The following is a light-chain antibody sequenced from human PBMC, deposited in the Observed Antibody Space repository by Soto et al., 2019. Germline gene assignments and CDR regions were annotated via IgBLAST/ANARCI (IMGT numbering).Light chain of an antibody. Sequence: EIVMTQSQATLSVSPGERATLSCRASQSVNSNLAWYQQKPGQAPRLLIYGPSTRARGIPARFSGSGSGTEFTFTIGSLQSEDFAVYYGQEYNNWPTFGQGTTVDIK. CDR2: GPS. J-gene: IGKJ2*01. CDR3: QEYNNWPT. V-gene: IGKV3-15*01. CDR1: QSVNSN.